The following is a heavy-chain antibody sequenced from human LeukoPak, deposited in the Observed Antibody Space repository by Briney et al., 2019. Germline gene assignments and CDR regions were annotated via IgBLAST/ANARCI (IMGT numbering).Heavy chain of an antibody. D-gene: IGHD2-2*01. CDR2: INHSGST. Sequence: SETLSLTCAVYGGSFSGYYWSWIRQPPGKGLEWIGEINHSGSTNYNPSLKSRVTISVDTSKNQFSLKLSSVTAADTAVYYCARLFLSVVPAAMGPSDYYYYMDVWGKGTTVTVSS. J-gene: IGHJ6*03. V-gene: IGHV4-34*01. CDR3: ARLFLSVVPAAMGPSDYYYYMDV. CDR1: GGSFSGYY.